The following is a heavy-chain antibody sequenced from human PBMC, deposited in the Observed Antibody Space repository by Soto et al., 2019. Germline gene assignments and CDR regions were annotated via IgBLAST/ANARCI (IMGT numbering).Heavy chain of an antibody. CDR1: GGSIISASYS. CDR3: AREDAARSERWFDA. V-gene: IGHV4-31*01. J-gene: IGHJ5*02. CDR2: IYSSGST. D-gene: IGHD6-6*01. Sequence: QVQLQESGPRLVKPSQTLSLSCAVSGGSIISASYSWNWIRQSPGRGLEWIGHIYSSGSTYYNPSLRSLVSISVDTSNNQFSLKLTSVTAADTAVYFGAREDAARSERWFDAWGQGILVTVSS.